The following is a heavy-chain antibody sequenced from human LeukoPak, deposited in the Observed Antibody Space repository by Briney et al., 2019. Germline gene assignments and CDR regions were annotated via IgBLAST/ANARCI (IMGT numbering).Heavy chain of an antibody. J-gene: IGHJ4*02. CDR2: IYHSGST. D-gene: IGHD6-19*01. CDR1: GGSISSGGYS. CDR3: ATQEWLAHFDY. Sequence: SQTLSLTCAVSGGSISSGGYSWSWIRQPPRKGLEWIGYIYHSGSTYYNPSLKSRVTISVDRSKNQFSLKLSSVTAADTAVYYCATQEWLAHFDYWGQGTLVTVSS. V-gene: IGHV4-30-2*01.